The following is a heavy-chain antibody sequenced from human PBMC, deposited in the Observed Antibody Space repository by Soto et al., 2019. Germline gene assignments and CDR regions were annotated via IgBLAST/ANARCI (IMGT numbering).Heavy chain of an antibody. CDR1: GGSISSSSYY. Sequence: QLQLQESGPGLVKPSETLSLTCTVSGGSISSSSYYWGWIRQPPGKGLEWIGSIYYSGSTYYNPSLKSRVTISVDTSKNQFSLKLSSVTAADTAVYYCARGRAVAGQGIDYWGQGTLVTVSS. J-gene: IGHJ4*02. CDR3: ARGRAVAGQGIDY. V-gene: IGHV4-39*01. CDR2: IYYSGST. D-gene: IGHD6-19*01.